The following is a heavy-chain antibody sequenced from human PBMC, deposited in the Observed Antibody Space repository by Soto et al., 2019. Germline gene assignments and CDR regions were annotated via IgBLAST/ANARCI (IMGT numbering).Heavy chain of an antibody. J-gene: IGHJ4*02. CDR2: IYGGGNGP. CDR3: AKMEGMDPWAYSFDY. V-gene: IGHV3-23*01. CDR1: GFTFSDFA. Sequence: EVQVLESGGGLVQPGGSLRLSCAATGFTFSDFAMSWVRQAPGKGLEWVSSIYGGGNGPHYADSVKGRVTISRDNSKNTLDLQMNSLRAEDTAVYYCAKMEGMDPWAYSFDYWGQGTLVTVSS. D-gene: IGHD2-2*03.